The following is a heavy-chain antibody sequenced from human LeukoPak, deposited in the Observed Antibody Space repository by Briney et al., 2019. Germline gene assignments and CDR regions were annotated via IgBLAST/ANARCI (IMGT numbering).Heavy chain of an antibody. Sequence: SETLSLTCTVSGGSISCSPYYWAWIRQPPGRGLEWIGSIYYSGNTYHNPSLKSRVTISVDTSKNQFSLSVISVTAADTAVYFCARPTTGPATQGYDSWGQGILVTVAS. CDR3: ARPTTGPATQGYDS. V-gene: IGHV4-39*01. D-gene: IGHD1-1*01. J-gene: IGHJ4*02. CDR2: IYYSGNT. CDR1: GGSISCSPYY.